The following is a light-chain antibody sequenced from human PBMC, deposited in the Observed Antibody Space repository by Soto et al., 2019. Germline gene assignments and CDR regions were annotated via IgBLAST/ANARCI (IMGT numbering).Light chain of an antibody. CDR1: QTISSY. CDR2: DAY. V-gene: IGKV3-11*01. Sequence: TQSPSSLSASVGDRVTITCRASQTISSYLNWYQQKPGQAPRLLIYDAYNRATGIPPRFSGSGSGTDFTLTISSLEPEDSTVYYCQQRHMWPITFGQGTRLEIK. J-gene: IGKJ5*01. CDR3: QQRHMWPIT.